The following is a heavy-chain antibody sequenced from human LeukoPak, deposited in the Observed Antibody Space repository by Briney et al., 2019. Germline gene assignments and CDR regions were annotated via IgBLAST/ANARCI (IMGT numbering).Heavy chain of an antibody. Sequence: SETLSLTCTVSGGSISSSSYYWGWIRQPPGKGLEWIGSIYYSGSTYYNPSLKSRVTISVDTSKNQFSLKLSSVTAADTAVYYCARGIIRGSGSPRHFDYWGQGIVVTVSS. CDR3: ARGIIRGSGSPRHFDY. CDR2: IYYSGST. CDR1: GGSISSSSYY. J-gene: IGHJ4*02. D-gene: IGHD3-10*01. V-gene: IGHV4-39*07.